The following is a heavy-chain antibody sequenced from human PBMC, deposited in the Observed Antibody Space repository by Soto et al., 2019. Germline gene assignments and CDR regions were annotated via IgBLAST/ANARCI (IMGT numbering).Heavy chain of an antibody. CDR1: GGSISSGGYS. CDR3: AIHGGITMIVGGGLLSAFDI. V-gene: IGHV4-30-2*01. D-gene: IGHD3-22*01. Sequence: SETLSLTCAVSGGSISSGGYSWSWIRQPPGKGLEWIGYIYHSGSTYYNPSLKSRVTISVDTSKNQFSLKLSSVTAADTAVYYCAIHGGITMIVGGGLLSAFDIWGQGTMVTVSS. CDR2: IYHSGST. J-gene: IGHJ3*02.